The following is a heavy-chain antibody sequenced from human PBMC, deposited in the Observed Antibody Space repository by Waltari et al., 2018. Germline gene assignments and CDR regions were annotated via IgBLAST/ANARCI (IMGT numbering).Heavy chain of an antibody. D-gene: IGHD7-27*01. J-gene: IGHJ4*02. Sequence: QVQLQQSGPGLVQPSQTLSLTIAISWDSISSNSAARKRIRQSPSGGLEWLGRTYYRSKWYNDYAVSVKSRITINPDTSKNQFSLQLNSVTPEDTAVYYCARDPDWGWSYYFDYWGQGTLVTVSS. CDR2: TYYRSKWYN. CDR1: WDSISSNSAA. CDR3: ARDPDWGWSYYFDY. V-gene: IGHV6-1*01.